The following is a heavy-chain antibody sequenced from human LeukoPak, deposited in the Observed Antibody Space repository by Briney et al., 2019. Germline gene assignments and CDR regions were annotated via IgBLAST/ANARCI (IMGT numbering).Heavy chain of an antibody. D-gene: IGHD4-17*01. CDR1: GYTFTSYG. CDR2: ISAYNGNT. V-gene: IGHV1-18*01. CDR3: ARDEAYGDYSYGLPFDY. Sequence: ASEKVSCKASGYTFTSYGISWVRQAPGQGLEWMGWISAYNGNTNYAQKLQGRVTMTTDTSTSTAYMELRSLRSDDTAVYYCARDEAYGDYSYGLPFDYWGQGTLVTVSS. J-gene: IGHJ4*02.